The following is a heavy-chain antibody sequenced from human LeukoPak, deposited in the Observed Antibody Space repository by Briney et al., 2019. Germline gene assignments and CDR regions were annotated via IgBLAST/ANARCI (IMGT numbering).Heavy chain of an antibody. V-gene: IGHV4-39*07. Sequence: SETLSLTCSVSGGSLSKTGYYWGWIRQPPGKGLEWIGSIFYSGSTDYNPSLKSRVTVSVDTSKNQFSLKLSSMTAADTAVYYCAREPYYYDSSGYRKVYYFDYWGQGSLVTVSS. CDR1: GGSLSKTGYY. CDR3: AREPYYYDSSGYRKVYYFDY. CDR2: IFYSGST. J-gene: IGHJ4*02. D-gene: IGHD3-22*01.